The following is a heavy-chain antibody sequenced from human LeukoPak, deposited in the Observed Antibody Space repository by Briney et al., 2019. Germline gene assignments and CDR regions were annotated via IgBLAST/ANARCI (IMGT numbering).Heavy chain of an antibody. Sequence: SVKVSCKASGGTFSSYAISWVRRAPGQGLEWMGGIIPIFGTANYAQKFQGRVTITTDESTSTAYMELSSLRSEDTAVYYCARFVSKGYNWFDPWGQGTLVTVSS. CDR1: GGTFSSYA. CDR3: ARFVSKGYNWFDP. CDR2: IIPIFGTA. D-gene: IGHD4-11*01. J-gene: IGHJ5*02. V-gene: IGHV1-69*05.